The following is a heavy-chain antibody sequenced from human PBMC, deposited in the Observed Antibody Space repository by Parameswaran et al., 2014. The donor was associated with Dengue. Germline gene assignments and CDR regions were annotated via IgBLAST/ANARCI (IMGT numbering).Heavy chain of an antibody. V-gene: IGHV4-39*01. CDR3: ASHSGINKWFDP. CDR2: ISYSGST. J-gene: IGHJ5*02. Sequence: WIRQPPGKGLEWIGSISYSGSTYYNPSLKSRVTISVDTSKNQFSLELSSVTAADTAVYYCASHSGINKWFDPWGQGTLVTVSS.